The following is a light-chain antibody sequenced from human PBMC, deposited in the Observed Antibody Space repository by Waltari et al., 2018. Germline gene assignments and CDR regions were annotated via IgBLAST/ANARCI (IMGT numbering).Light chain of an antibody. CDR3: QQYNSYSPVLT. J-gene: IGKJ4*01. CDR2: KAS. Sequence: DIQMTQSRSTLSASVGDRVTITCRASQSISSWLAWYQQKPGKAPKLLIYKASSLESGVPSRFSGSGSGTEFTLTISSLQPDDFATYYCQQYNSYSPVLTFGGGTKVEIK. CDR1: QSISSW. V-gene: IGKV1-5*03.